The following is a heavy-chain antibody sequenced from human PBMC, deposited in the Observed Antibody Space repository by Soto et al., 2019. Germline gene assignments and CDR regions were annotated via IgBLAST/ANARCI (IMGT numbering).Heavy chain of an antibody. V-gene: IGHV1-69*01. CDR3: ARLRRGAFDP. Sequence: QVQLVQSGAEVRKPGSSVKVSCQASGDTFGSDSINWVRQAPGQGLEWMGGIIPMLEKPNYAQTLQDRLTITADESAKTAHMELRNLRSEDTAVYFCARLRRGAFDPWGQGTPVTVSS. CDR1: GDTFGSDS. CDR2: IIPMLEKP. J-gene: IGHJ5*02.